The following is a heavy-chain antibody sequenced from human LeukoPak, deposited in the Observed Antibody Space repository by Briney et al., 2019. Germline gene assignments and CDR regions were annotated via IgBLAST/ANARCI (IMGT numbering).Heavy chain of an antibody. J-gene: IGHJ3*02. CDR2: MNPNRGNT. CDR3: ARGTFVKANDIVVVPAASYAFDI. V-gene: IGHV1-8*01. D-gene: IGHD2-2*01. Sequence: GAAVKVFCKASGYTFTSYDMNWVRQATGHGLEWMGWMNPNRGNTGYAQKFQGRVTMTRNTSISTAYMELSSLRSEDTAVYYCARGTFVKANDIVVVPAASYAFDIWGQGTMVTVSS. CDR1: GYTFTSYD.